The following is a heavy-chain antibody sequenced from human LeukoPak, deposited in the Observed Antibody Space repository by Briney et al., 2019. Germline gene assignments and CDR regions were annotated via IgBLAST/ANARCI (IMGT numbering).Heavy chain of an antibody. V-gene: IGHV3-30*02. J-gene: IGHJ4*02. D-gene: IGHD2-15*01. CDR1: GFTFSSYG. CDR3: AKDGFPATHFDY. Sequence: GGSLRLSCAASGFTFSSYGMHWDRQAPGKGLEWVAFIRYDGSNKYYADSVKGRFTISRDNSKNTLYLQMNSLRAEDTAVYSCAKDGFPATHFDYWGQGTLVTVSS. CDR2: IRYDGSNK.